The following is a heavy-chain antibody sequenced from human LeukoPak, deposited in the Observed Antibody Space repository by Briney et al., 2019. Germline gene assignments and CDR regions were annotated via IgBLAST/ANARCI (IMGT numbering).Heavy chain of an antibody. Sequence: ASVKVSCKASGYTFTSYDINWVRQATGQGLEWMGWMNPNSGNTGYAQKFQGRDTMTRNTSISTAYMELSSLRSEDAAVYYCARGRKVRGVISYYWGQGTLVTVSS. J-gene: IGHJ4*02. V-gene: IGHV1-8*01. CDR3: ARGRKVRGVISYY. CDR2: MNPNSGNT. CDR1: GYTFTSYD. D-gene: IGHD3-10*01.